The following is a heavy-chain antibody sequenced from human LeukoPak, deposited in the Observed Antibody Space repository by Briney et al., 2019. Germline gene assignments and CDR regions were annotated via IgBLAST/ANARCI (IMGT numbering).Heavy chain of an antibody. V-gene: IGHV3-23*01. CDR3: AKDRRNYYGSGNYKDA. CDR2: ISGGGGST. J-gene: IGHJ6*02. D-gene: IGHD3-10*01. CDR1: GFSFSSFA. Sequence: GGSLRLSCAASGFSFSSFAMSWVRQAPGKGLEWVSGISGGGGSTYYADSVKGRFTISRDKSKNTLYLQMNSLRAEDTAVYYCAKDRRNYYGSGNYKDAWGQGTTVTVSS.